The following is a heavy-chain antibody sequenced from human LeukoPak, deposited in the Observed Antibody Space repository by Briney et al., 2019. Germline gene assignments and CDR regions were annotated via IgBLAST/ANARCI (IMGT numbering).Heavy chain of an antibody. CDR3: ARGGKWELLGGY. D-gene: IGHD1-26*01. Sequence: GGSLRLSCAASGFTFSSYSMNWVRQAPGKGLEWVSSISSSSSYIYYADSVKGRFTISRDNAKNSLYLQMNSLRAEDTAAYYCARGGKWELLGGYWGQGTLVTVSS. CDR2: ISSSSSYI. CDR1: GFTFSSYS. J-gene: IGHJ4*02. V-gene: IGHV3-21*01.